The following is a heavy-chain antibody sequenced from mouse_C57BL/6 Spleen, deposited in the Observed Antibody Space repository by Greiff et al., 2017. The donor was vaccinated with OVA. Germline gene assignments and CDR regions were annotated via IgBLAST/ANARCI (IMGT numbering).Heavy chain of an antibody. D-gene: IGHD2-4*01. Sequence: VQLKESGPELVKPGASVKIPCKASGYTFTDYNMDWVKQSHGKSLEWIGDINPNNGGTIYNQKFKGKATLTVDKSSSTAYMELRSLTSEDTAVYYCARTSYYDYDRFAYWGQGTLVTVSA. CDR3: ARTSYYDYDRFAY. J-gene: IGHJ3*01. CDR1: GYTFTDYN. CDR2: INPNNGGT. V-gene: IGHV1-18*01.